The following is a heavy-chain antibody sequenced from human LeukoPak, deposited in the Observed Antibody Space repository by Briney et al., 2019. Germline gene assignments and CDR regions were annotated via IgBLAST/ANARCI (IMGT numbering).Heavy chain of an antibody. Sequence: SETLSLTCTVPGGSISSYYWSWIRQPAGKGLEWIGRIYTSGSTNYNPSLKSRVTMSVDTSKNQFSLKLSSVTAADTAVYYCARVQTLNYYYGMDVWGQGTTVTVSS. J-gene: IGHJ6*02. CDR1: GGSISSYY. CDR3: ARVQTLNYYYGMDV. CDR2: IYTSGST. V-gene: IGHV4-4*07. D-gene: IGHD4-11*01.